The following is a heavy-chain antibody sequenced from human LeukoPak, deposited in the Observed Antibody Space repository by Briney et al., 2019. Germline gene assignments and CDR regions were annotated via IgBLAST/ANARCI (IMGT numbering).Heavy chain of an antibody. J-gene: IGHJ5*02. D-gene: IGHD2-15*01. Sequence: ASVKVSCKASGYTLTAYYIYWVRQAPGQGLEWMGRINPNSGGTDYAQNFQGRVTMTRDTSISTAYMELSRLRSDDTAVYYCAKGYCSGGTCYLVENWLDPWGQGTLVTVSS. V-gene: IGHV1-2*06. CDR1: GYTLTAYY. CDR3: AKGYCSGGTCYLVENWLDP. CDR2: INPNSGGT.